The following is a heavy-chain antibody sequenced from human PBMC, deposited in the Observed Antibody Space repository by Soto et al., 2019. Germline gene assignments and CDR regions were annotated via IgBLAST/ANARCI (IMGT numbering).Heavy chain of an antibody. Sequence: QVPLVQSGAXXXXXXXXVTXXCXAXXGTXXXXXIHXVXXXXXXGVEWMGGILPMYGQAKNAQRFQGRVTITADESTTTVYMELTSLTSQDTAVYYFARVTSMVRGVIDNWCDPWGHGTLVTVSS. CDR2: ILPMYGQA. CDR3: ARVTSMVRGVIDNWCDP. CDR1: XGTXXXXX. V-gene: IGHV1-69*01. J-gene: IGHJ5*02. D-gene: IGHD3-10*01.